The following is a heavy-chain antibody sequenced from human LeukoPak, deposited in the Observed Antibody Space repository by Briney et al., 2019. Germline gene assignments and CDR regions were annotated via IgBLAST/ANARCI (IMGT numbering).Heavy chain of an antibody. V-gene: IGHV3-48*01. CDR3: ARPRVGATGWFDP. D-gene: IGHD1-26*01. Sequence: GGSLRLSCAASGFTFSSYSMLWVRQAPGKGLEWVSYISSSSSTIYYADSVKGRFTISRDNAKNSLYLQMNSLRAEDTAVYYCARPRVGATGWFDPWGQGTLVTVSS. CDR1: GFTFSSYS. CDR2: ISSSSSTI. J-gene: IGHJ5*02.